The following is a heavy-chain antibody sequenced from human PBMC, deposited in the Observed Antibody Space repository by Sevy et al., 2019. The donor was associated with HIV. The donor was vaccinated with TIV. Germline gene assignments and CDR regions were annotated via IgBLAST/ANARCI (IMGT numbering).Heavy chain of an antibody. D-gene: IGHD3-9*01. V-gene: IGHV4-39*01. J-gene: IGHJ4*02. CDR1: GDSINSNDYY. Sequence: SETLSLTCGVSGDSINSNDYYWGWIRQPPGKGLEWIGTIYYSGSTYYNPSLKSRVTISVDTSKNQFSLKLTSVTAAETALYYCARQLPLAYYEILTPDSRPFDKWGQGTLVTVSS. CDR3: ARQLPLAYYEILTPDSRPFDK. CDR2: IYYSGST.